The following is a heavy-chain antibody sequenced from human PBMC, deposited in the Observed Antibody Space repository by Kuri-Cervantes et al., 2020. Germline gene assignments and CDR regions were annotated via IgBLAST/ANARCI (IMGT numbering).Heavy chain of an antibody. CDR1: GFTFSSYG. D-gene: IGHD2-2*01. CDR3: ARGGCSSTSCYYDAFDI. J-gene: IGHJ3*02. Sequence: GESLKISCAASGFTFSSYGMHWVRQAPGKGLEWVAVISYDGSNKYYADSVKGRFTISRDNAKNSLYLQMNSLRAEDTAVYYCARGGCSSTSCYYDAFDIWGQGTMVTVSS. V-gene: IGHV3-30*03. CDR2: ISYDGSNK.